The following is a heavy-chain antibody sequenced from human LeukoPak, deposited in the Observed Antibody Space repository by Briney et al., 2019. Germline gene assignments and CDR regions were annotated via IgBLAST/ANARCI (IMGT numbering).Heavy chain of an antibody. J-gene: IGHJ4*02. V-gene: IGHV3-33*06. D-gene: IGHD2-2*01. CDR2: IWYDGSNK. CDR3: AKDEAPTNLDY. CDR1: GFTFSSYG. Sequence: PGGSLRLSCAASGFTFSSYGMHWVRQAPGKGLEWVAVIWYDGSNKNYADSVKGRFTISRDNSKNTLYLQMNSLRAEDTAVYYCAKDEAPTNLDYWGQGTLVTVSS.